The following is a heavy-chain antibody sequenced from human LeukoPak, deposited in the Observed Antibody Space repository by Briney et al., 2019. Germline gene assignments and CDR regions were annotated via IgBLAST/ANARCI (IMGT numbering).Heavy chain of an antibody. CDR2: TYYRSQWYN. CDR3: ARAESGYGRLFDS. Sequence: SQTLSLTCAISGDSVSSDNAVWNWIRQSPSRGLEWLGRTYYRSQWYNSYASSAKSRISINPDTSKNQFSMQLYSVTPADTAVYYCARAESGYGRLFDSWGRGTLVTVSS. D-gene: IGHD5-12*01. V-gene: IGHV6-1*01. J-gene: IGHJ4*02. CDR1: GDSVSSDNAV.